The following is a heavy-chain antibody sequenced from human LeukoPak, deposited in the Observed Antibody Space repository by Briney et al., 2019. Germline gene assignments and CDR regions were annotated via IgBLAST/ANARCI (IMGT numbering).Heavy chain of an antibody. V-gene: IGHV4-39*07. CDR2: IYYSGST. CDR1: GGSITSSSYY. Sequence: PSETLSLTCTVSGGSITSSSYYWGWIRLPPGKGLEWIGSIYYSGSTSYNPSLRSRVTISADTSKNQFSLKLSSVTAADTAVYYCARWRIITMPMRYAFDIWGQGTMVTVSS. D-gene: IGHD3-10*01. J-gene: IGHJ3*02. CDR3: ARWRIITMPMRYAFDI.